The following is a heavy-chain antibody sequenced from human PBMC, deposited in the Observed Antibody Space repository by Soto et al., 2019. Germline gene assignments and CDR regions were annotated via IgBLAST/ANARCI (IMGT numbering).Heavy chain of an antibody. CDR2: FDPEDGET. Sequence: QVQLVQSGAEVKKPGASVKVSCKVSGHTLTELSMHWVRLAPGKGLEWMGGFDPEDGETISAQKFQGRVTMTEDTSTDSTYLEVSSLSSEDTAVYYCAAGGTRWLHSPFDYWGQGTLVTISS. CDR1: GHTLTELS. D-gene: IGHD1-1*01. J-gene: IGHJ4*02. CDR3: AAGGTRWLHSPFDY. V-gene: IGHV1-24*01.